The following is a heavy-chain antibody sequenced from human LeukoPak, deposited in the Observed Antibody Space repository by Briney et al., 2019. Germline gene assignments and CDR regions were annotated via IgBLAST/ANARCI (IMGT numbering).Heavy chain of an antibody. CDR2: INPGNSAT. CDR3: ARDWRAESYCSSTSCSYRTGIAAAGTLDY. J-gene: IGHJ4*02. D-gene: IGHD2-2*01. CDR1: GYAFTTYA. V-gene: IGHV1-3*01. Sequence: GASVKVSCKASGYAFTTYAIHWVRQAPGQRLEWMGWINPGNSATKYSQKFQDRVTMTRDTSISTAYMELSRLRSDDTAVYYCARDWRAESYCSSTSCSYRTGIAAAGTLDYWGQGTLVTVSS.